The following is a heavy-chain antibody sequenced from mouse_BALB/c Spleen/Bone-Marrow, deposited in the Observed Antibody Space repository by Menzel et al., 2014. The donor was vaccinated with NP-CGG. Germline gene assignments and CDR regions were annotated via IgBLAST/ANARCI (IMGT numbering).Heavy chain of an antibody. V-gene: IGHV1S22*01. D-gene: IGHD1-1*01. CDR1: GYTFTSYW. Sequence: LQQSGSELVRPGASVKLSCKASGYTFTSYWMHWVKQRPGQGLEWIGNIYPGSGSTNYDEKFKAKATLTVDTSSSTAYMQLSSLTSEDSAVYYCTRSPITTVVAETTDYWGQGTSVTVSS. CDR2: IYPGSGST. CDR3: TRSPITTVVAETTDY. J-gene: IGHJ4*01.